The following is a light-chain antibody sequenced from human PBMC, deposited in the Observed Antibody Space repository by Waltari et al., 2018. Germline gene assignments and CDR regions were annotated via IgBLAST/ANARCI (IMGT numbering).Light chain of an antibody. CDR2: GES. CDR3: QLYGGSPWT. V-gene: IGKV3-20*01. J-gene: IGKJ1*01. CDR1: QGVISSD. Sequence: IEFPHFPGTLSLSPCATATLSSTASQGVISSDSACYQKKPRQAPRLLIYGESKTASGMPNRFVDAGYGTDFTLNISKLEPGDFAVYYWQLYGGSPWTFSQETKVEI.